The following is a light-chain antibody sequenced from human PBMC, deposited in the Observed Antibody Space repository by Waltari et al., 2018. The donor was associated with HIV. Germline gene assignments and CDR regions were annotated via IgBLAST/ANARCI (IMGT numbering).Light chain of an antibody. CDR2: QDI. J-gene: IGLJ1*01. Sequence: SYELTQPPSVSVSPGQTATITCSGDTLGDKSVFWYQQKPGQSPVLVISQDIKRPSGIPGRFSCSNAGNTGPLPRRGAQATDGTYYYVQAWARSTAGFGTGTKVTFL. CDR1: TLGDKS. V-gene: IGLV3-1*01. CDR3: QAWARSTAG.